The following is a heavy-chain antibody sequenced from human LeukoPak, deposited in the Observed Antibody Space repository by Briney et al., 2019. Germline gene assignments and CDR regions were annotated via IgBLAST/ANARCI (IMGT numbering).Heavy chain of an antibody. J-gene: IGHJ4*02. V-gene: IGHV3-30-3*01. CDR3: AREGVYSNGPFDY. CDR2: ISHDGNNK. CDR1: GFTFSSYD. Sequence: WKSLRLSCAASGFTFSSYDMHWVRQAPGKGLEWMAVISHDGNNKYNADSVKGRFTISRDNSKNTLYLQTNSLRAEDTAVYYCAREGVYSNGPFDYWGQGTRVTVSS. D-gene: IGHD5-18*01.